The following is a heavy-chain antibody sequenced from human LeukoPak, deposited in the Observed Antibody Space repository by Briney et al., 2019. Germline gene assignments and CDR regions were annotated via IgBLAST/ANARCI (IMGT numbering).Heavy chain of an antibody. J-gene: IGHJ4*02. CDR1: GGTFSSYA. CDR2: IIPIFGTA. CDR3: ARTYYDFWSGYYSPFDY. Sequence: SVKVSCKASGGTFSSYAISWVRQAPGQGLEWMGGIIPIFGTANYAQKFQGRVTITADTSTSTAYMELRSLRSDDTAVYYCARTYYDFWSGYYSPFDYWGQGTLVTVSS. V-gene: IGHV1-69*06. D-gene: IGHD3-3*01.